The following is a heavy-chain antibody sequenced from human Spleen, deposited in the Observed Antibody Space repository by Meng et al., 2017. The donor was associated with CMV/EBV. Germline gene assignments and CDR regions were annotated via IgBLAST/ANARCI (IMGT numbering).Heavy chain of an antibody. V-gene: IGHV3-48*04. Sequence: GESLKISCAASGFTFSSYGMHWVRQAPGKGLEWVSYISSSGSTIYYADSVKGRFTISRDNAKNSLYLQMNSLRAEDTAVYYCARDQGSSWYEWWFDPWGQGTLVTVSS. J-gene: IGHJ5*02. CDR2: ISSSGSTI. D-gene: IGHD6-13*01. CDR3: ARDQGSSWYEWWFDP. CDR1: GFTFSSYG.